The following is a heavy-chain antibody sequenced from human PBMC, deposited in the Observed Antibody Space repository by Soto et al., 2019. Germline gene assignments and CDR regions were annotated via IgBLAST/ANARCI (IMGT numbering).Heavy chain of an antibody. D-gene: IGHD4-17*01. CDR2: IIPILGIA. J-gene: IGHJ1*01. CDR1: GGTFSSYT. V-gene: IGHV1-69*02. CDR3: ARGGYGDYTNGPDAEYFQH. Sequence: QVQLVQSGAEVKKPGSSVKVSCKASGGTFSSYTISWVRQAPGQGLEWMGRIIPILGIANYAQKFQGRVTITAEEATSTAYMELSSLRSEDTDVYYCARGGYGDYTNGPDAEYFQHWGQGTLVTVSS.